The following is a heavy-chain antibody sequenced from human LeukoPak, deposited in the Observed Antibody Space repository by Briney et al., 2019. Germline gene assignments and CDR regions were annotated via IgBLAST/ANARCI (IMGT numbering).Heavy chain of an antibody. CDR2: IYYSGST. D-gene: IGHD6-19*01. J-gene: IGHJ4*02. CDR1: GGSISSYY. V-gene: IGHV4-59*08. CDR3: ARHRESSGWSLDY. Sequence: SETLSLTCTVSGGSISSYYWSWIRQPPGKGLEWIGYIYYSGSTNYNPSLKSRVTISVDTSKNQFSLKLSSVTAADTAVYYCARHRESSGWSLDYWGQGTLVTVSS.